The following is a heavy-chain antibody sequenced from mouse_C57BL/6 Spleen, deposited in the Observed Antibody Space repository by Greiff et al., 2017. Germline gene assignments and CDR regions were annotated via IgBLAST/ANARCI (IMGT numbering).Heavy chain of an antibody. Sequence: QVQLQQSGAELMKPGASVKLSCKATGYTFTGYWIEWVKQRPGHGLEWIGEILPGSGSTNYNEKFKGKATFTADTSSNTAYMQLSSLTTEDAAIYYCARSPSTGLRRGFAYWGQGTLVTVSA. CDR3: ARSPSTGLRRGFAY. V-gene: IGHV1-9*01. D-gene: IGHD2-2*01. J-gene: IGHJ3*01. CDR1: GYTFTGYW. CDR2: ILPGSGST.